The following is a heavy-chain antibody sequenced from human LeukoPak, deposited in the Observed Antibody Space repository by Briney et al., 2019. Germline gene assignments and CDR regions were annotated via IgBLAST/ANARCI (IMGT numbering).Heavy chain of an antibody. V-gene: IGHV4-34*01. Sequence: SETLSLTCAVYGGSFSGYYWSWIRQPPGKGLEWIGEINHSGSTNYNPSLKSRVTISVDTSKNQFPLKLSSVTAADTAVYYCARGVRYFDWPQDYYYYMDVWGKGTTVTVSS. CDR3: ARGVRYFDWPQDYYYYMDV. CDR1: GGSFSGYY. D-gene: IGHD3-9*01. CDR2: INHSGST. J-gene: IGHJ6*03.